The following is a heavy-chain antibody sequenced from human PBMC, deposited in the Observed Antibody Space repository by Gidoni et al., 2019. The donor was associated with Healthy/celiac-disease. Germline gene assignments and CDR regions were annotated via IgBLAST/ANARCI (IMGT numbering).Heavy chain of an antibody. CDR1: GFTFSSYG. CDR3: AREYCSSTSCYMGYWYYGMDV. Sequence: QVQLVESGGGVVQPGRSLRLSCAASGFTFSSYGLHWVRQAPGKGLEWVAVISYDGSNKYYADSVKGRFTISRDNSKNTLYLQMNSLRAEDTAVYYCAREYCSSTSCYMGYWYYGMDVWGQGTTVTVSS. V-gene: IGHV3-30*03. CDR2: ISYDGSNK. D-gene: IGHD2-2*02. J-gene: IGHJ6*02.